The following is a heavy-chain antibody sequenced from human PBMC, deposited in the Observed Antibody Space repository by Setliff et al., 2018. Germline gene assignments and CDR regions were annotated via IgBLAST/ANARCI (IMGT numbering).Heavy chain of an antibody. CDR2: IIPIFGTA. V-gene: IGHV1-69*13. CDR3: ARDLPRGGYYYYGMDV. CDR1: GGTFSSYA. D-gene: IGHD3-10*01. J-gene: IGHJ6*02. Sequence: VASVKVSCKASGGTFSSYAISWVRQAPGQGLEWMGGIIPIFGTANYAQKFQGRVTITADESTSTAYMERSSLRSEDTAVYYCARDLPRGGYYYYGMDVWGQGTTVTVSS.